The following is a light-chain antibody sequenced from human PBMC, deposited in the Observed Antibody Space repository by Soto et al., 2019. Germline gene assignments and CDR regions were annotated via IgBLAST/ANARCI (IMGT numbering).Light chain of an antibody. Sequence: DVQMTQSPSSLSASVGDRVTITCRASQRVSTYLNWYQQEPGKAPKLLISAASSLHSGIPSRFSGGGSGTDFTLTISSLQPEDFATYYCQQSFSTPYTFGQGTKLEIK. CDR2: AAS. CDR1: QRVSTY. CDR3: QQSFSTPYT. J-gene: IGKJ2*01. V-gene: IGKV1-39*01.